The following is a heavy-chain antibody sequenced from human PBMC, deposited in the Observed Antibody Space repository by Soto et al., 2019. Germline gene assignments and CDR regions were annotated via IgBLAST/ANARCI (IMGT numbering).Heavy chain of an antibody. CDR1: GYTFTHYY. V-gene: IGHV1-46*01. CDR2: INPSGGST. D-gene: IGHD3-22*01. J-gene: IGHJ4*02. CDR3: ARCYDSSGYYWSPLDY. Sequence: ASVKVSCKASGYTFTHYYMHWVRQAPGQGLEWMGIINPSGGSTSYAQKFQGRVTMTRDTSTSTVYMDLSSLRSEDMAVYYCARCYDSSGYYWSPLDYWGQGTLVTVSS.